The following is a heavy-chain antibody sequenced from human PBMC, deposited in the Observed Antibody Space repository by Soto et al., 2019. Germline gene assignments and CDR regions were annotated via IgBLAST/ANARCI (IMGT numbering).Heavy chain of an antibody. Sequence: PSETLSLTCALCGDSVSNNGATWNWIRQSPSRGLEWLGRAYYRSRWRYDYATSVRGRITINQDTSKNQFSLQLNSVTPEDTAVYYCARDPPDFNSGFDYWGQGTPVTVSS. V-gene: IGHV6-1*01. CDR1: GDSVSNNGAT. J-gene: IGHJ4*02. CDR3: ARDPPDFNSGFDY. CDR2: AYYRSRWRY. D-gene: IGHD2-15*01.